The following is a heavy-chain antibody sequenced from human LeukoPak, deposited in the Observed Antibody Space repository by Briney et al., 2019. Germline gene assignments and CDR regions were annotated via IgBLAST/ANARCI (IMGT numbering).Heavy chain of an antibody. V-gene: IGHV1-2*02. D-gene: IGHD1-26*01. CDR1: GGTFSSYA. CDR2: INPNSGGT. Sequence: ASVKVSCKASGGTFSSYAISWARQAPGQGLEWMGWINPNSGGTNYAQKFQGRVTMTRDTSISTAYMELSRLRSDDTAVYYCARASGSYSSYHFDYWGQGTLVTVSS. CDR3: ARASGSYSSYHFDY. J-gene: IGHJ4*02.